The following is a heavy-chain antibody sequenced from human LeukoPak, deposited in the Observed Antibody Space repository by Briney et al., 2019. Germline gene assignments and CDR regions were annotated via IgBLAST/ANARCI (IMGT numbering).Heavy chain of an antibody. CDR1: GYSFTGYY. D-gene: IGHD2/OR15-2a*01. CDR2: INPNSGGT. V-gene: IGHV1-2*02. Sequence: ASVKVSCTASGYSFTGYYIHWVRQAPGQGLEWMGWINPNSGGTNYAQQFQGRVTMTRDTSISTAYMELSRLRSDDTALYYCARALVRISMTFWGQGTQVTVSS. J-gene: IGHJ4*02. CDR3: ARALVRISMTF.